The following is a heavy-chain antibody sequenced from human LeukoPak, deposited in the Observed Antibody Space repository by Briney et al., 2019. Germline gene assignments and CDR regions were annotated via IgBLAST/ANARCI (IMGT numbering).Heavy chain of an antibody. CDR2: ISTYNGNT. CDR1: GYTFTNYG. D-gene: IGHD3-10*01. CDR3: ARSLLWFGELLKYNWFDP. J-gene: IGHJ5*02. Sequence: ASVKVSCKASGYTFTNYGINWVRQAPGQGLEWMGWISTYNGNTNYAQKIQGRVIMTTDTSTSTAYMELRSLRSDDTAVYYCARSLLWFGELLKYNWFDPWGQGTLVTVSS. V-gene: IGHV1-18*01.